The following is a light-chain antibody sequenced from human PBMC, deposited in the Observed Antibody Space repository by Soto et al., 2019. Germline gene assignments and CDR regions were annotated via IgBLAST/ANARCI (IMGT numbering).Light chain of an antibody. CDR1: QSVGGD. V-gene: IGKV3-15*01. CDR3: QHYNAWPRT. Sequence: EVVMTQSPVTLSVSPGERATLSCRASQSVGGDLAWYQQTPGQTPRLLIYGAVPRATGVAARFSGAGSGTELTLTVDSLQSEDVAIYYCQHYNAWPRTFGQGTKLEI. J-gene: IGKJ2*01. CDR2: GAV.